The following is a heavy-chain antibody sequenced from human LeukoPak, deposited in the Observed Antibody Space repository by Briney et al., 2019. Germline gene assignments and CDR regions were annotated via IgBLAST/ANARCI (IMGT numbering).Heavy chain of an antibody. CDR2: ISAYNGNT. CDR1: GYTFTSYG. D-gene: IGHD3-3*01. CDR3: ARARITIFGVVDIDY. V-gene: IGHV1-18*01. Sequence: ASVKVSCKASGYTFTSYGISWVRQAPGQGLEWMGWISAYNGNTNYAQKLQGRVTMTTDTSTSIAYMELRSLRSDDTAVYYCARARITIFGVVDIDYWGQGTLVTVSS. J-gene: IGHJ4*02.